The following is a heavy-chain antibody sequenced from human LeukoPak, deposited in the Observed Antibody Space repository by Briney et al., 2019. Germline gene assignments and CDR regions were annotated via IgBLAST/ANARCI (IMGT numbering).Heavy chain of an antibody. D-gene: IGHD5-24*01. CDR1: GGSISSSSYY. V-gene: IGHV4-39*07. CDR3: ARDRDGYNYVRGYYYMDV. Sequence: SETLSLTCTVSGGSISSSSYYWGWIRQPPGKGLEWIGSIYYSGSTNYNPSLKSRVTISVDTSKNQFSLKLSSVTAADTAVYYCARDRDGYNYVRGYYYMDVWGKGTTVTVSS. J-gene: IGHJ6*03. CDR2: IYYSGST.